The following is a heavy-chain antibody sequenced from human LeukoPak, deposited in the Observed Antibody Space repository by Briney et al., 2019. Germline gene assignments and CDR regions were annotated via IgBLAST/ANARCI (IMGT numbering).Heavy chain of an antibody. CDR2: IYYSGST. CDR1: GGSIGSSHYY. Sequence: PSETLSLTCTVSGGSIGSSHYYWSWIRQPPGKGLEWIGYIYYSGSTNYNSSLKSRVTISVDTSKNQFSLTLSSVTAADTAVYYCARVGSGSYYRHFDYWGQGILVTVSS. V-gene: IGHV4-61*01. CDR3: ARVGSGSYYRHFDY. J-gene: IGHJ4*02. D-gene: IGHD1-26*01.